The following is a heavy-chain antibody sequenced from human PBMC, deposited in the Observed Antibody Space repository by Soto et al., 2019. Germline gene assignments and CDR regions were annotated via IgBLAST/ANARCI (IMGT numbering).Heavy chain of an antibody. Sequence: QVELVQSGTEVKKPGSSVKVSCKASGGTLSNNAISWVRHAPGQRLECVCGIIPLSATTNYAQKFQGRVTITADTSTRTAYLELTSLTSEDTAVYYCARGFDYRGIVVVPAANPWHYGMDVWGQGTTLTVSS. CDR2: IIPLSATT. D-gene: IGHD2-2*01. V-gene: IGHV1-69*06. CDR1: GGTLSNNA. J-gene: IGHJ6*02. CDR3: ARGFDYRGIVVVPAANPWHYGMDV.